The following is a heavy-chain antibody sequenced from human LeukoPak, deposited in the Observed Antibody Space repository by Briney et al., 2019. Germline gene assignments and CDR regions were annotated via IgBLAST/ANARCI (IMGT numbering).Heavy chain of an antibody. V-gene: IGHV1-8*01. CDR1: GYTFTSYD. D-gene: IGHD3-22*01. Sequence: ASVKVSCKASGYTFTSYDINWVRQATGQGLEWMGWMNPNSSNTGYAQKFQGRVTMTRNTSISTAYMELSSLRSEDTAVYYCARHNYYDIPPYYYYYMDVWGKGTTVTVSS. CDR2: MNPNSSNT. J-gene: IGHJ6*03. CDR3: ARHNYYDIPPYYYYYMDV.